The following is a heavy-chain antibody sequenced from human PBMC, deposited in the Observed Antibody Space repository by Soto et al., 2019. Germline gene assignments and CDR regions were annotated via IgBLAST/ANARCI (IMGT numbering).Heavy chain of an antibody. CDR1: GGSISSYY. CDR2: IYYSGST. V-gene: IGHV4-59*12. CDR3: ARDEHDILTGYFPNWFDP. D-gene: IGHD3-9*01. J-gene: IGHJ5*02. Sequence: SETLSLTCTVSGGSISSYYWSWIRQPPGKGLDWIGYIYYSGSTNYNPSLKSRVTISVDTSKNQFSLKLSSVTAADTAVYYCARDEHDILTGYFPNWFDPWGQGTLVTVSS.